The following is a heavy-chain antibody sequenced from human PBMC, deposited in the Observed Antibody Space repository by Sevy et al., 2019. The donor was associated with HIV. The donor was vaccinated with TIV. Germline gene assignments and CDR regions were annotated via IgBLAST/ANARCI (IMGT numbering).Heavy chain of an antibody. Sequence: ASVKVSCKSTGYMFTDFYINWVRLAPGQGLEWVGWINPDNGDTDYGQKFQGRDTMTRDTSLSSAYMELSSLRSDDTAIYYCARNVAIFGVQNGLDVWGQGTSVTVSS. J-gene: IGHJ6*02. D-gene: IGHD3-3*01. CDR3: ARNVAIFGVQNGLDV. CDR2: INPDNGDT. V-gene: IGHV1-2*02. CDR1: GYMFTDFY.